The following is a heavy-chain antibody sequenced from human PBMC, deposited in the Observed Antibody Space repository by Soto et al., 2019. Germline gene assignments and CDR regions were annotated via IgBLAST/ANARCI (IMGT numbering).Heavy chain of an antibody. CDR2: INAGNGNT. CDR1: GYTFTNYA. CDR3: ARGGSLYWYFDL. J-gene: IGHJ2*01. D-gene: IGHD1-1*01. Sequence: ASVKVSCKASGYTFTNYAMHCVRQAPGQRLEWMGWINAGNGNTKHSQKFQGRVTITRDTSASTAYMELSSLRSEDTAVYYCARGGSLYWYFDLWGRGTLVTVSS. V-gene: IGHV1-3*01.